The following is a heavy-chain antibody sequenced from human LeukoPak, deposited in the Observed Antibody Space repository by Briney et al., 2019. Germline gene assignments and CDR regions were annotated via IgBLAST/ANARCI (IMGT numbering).Heavy chain of an antibody. D-gene: IGHD4-23*01. Sequence: GESLKISCKGSGYTFTNFWIGWVRQMPGKGLEWMGIIYPGDSDTRYSPSFQGRVTISADKSISTAYLQWSSLKASDTAMYYCARGGFDYGGKAGAFDIWGQGTMVTVSS. J-gene: IGHJ3*02. CDR2: IYPGDSDT. CDR3: ARGGFDYGGKAGAFDI. CDR1: GYTFTNFW. V-gene: IGHV5-51*01.